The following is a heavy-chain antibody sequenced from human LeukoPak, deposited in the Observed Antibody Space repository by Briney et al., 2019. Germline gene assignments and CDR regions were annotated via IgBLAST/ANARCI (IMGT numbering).Heavy chain of an antibody. J-gene: IGHJ4*02. D-gene: IGHD1-14*01. CDR3: AHRRGGYNWNHGDFDY. V-gene: IGHV2-5*02. CDR2: IYWDDDK. Sequence: SGPTLVNPIETLTLTCTFSGFSLSTSGVGVGWIRQPPGKSLEWLALIYWDDDKRYSPSLKSRLTITKVTSTNQVVLAMTNMDPVDTGTYYCAHRRGGYNWNHGDFDYWGQGTLVTVSS. CDR1: GFSLSTSGVG.